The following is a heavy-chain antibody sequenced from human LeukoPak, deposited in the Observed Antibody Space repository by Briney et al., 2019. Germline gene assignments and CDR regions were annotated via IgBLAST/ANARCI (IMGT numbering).Heavy chain of an antibody. Sequence: ASVKVSCKASGGTFSSYAISWVRQAPGQGLEWMGGIIPIFGTANYAQKFHGRVTITADESTSTAYMELSSLRSEDTAVYYCARAPYSGYDKGFDYWGQGTLVTVSS. D-gene: IGHD5-12*01. V-gene: IGHV1-69*13. J-gene: IGHJ4*02. CDR2: IIPIFGTA. CDR3: ARAPYSGYDKGFDY. CDR1: GGTFSSYA.